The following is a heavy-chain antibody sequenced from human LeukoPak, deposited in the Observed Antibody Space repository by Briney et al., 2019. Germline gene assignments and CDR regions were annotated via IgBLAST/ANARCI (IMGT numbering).Heavy chain of an antibody. Sequence: PSETLSLTCTVSGGSISSYYWSWIRQPAGKGLEWIGRIYISGSTNYNPSLKSRVTMSVDTSKNQFSLKLSSVTAAGTAVYYCARDRGTWNDDGFDYWGQGTLVTVSS. CDR1: GGSISSYY. D-gene: IGHD1-1*01. CDR3: ARDRGTWNDDGFDY. J-gene: IGHJ4*02. CDR2: IYISGST. V-gene: IGHV4-4*07.